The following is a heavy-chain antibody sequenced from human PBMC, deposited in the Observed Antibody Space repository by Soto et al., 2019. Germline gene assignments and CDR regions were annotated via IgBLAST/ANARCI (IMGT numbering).Heavy chain of an antibody. Sequence: GGSLRLSCAASGFTFSDARMSWVRQAPGKGLDWVGRIKSKSDGGTTEYAAPVRGRFTISRDDSKNTLYLQMNSLKTEDTAVYYCTTDLWRIAVVVGSTGYFNPWGQGTPVTVSS. CDR1: GFTFSDAR. CDR2: IKSKSDGGTT. V-gene: IGHV3-15*01. J-gene: IGHJ5*02. D-gene: IGHD2-15*01. CDR3: TTDLWRIAVVVGSTGYFNP.